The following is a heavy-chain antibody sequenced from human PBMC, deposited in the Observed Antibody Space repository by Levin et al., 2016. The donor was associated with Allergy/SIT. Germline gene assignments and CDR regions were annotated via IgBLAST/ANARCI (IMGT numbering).Heavy chain of an antibody. J-gene: IGHJ4*02. Sequence: WIRQPPGKGLEWVAVISYDGSNKYYADSVKGRFTISRDNSKNTLYLQMNSLRAEDTAVYYCAKGATVTKRYYFDYWGQGTLVTVSS. D-gene: IGHD4-17*01. CDR3: AKGATVTKRYYFDY. CDR2: ISYDGSNK. V-gene: IGHV3-30*18.